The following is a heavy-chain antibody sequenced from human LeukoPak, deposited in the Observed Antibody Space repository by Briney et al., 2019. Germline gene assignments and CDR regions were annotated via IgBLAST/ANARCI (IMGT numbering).Heavy chain of an antibody. CDR2: ISGSAGSS. V-gene: IGHV3-23*01. Sequence: GGSLRLSCAASGFTFSSYAMSWVRQAPGKGLEWVSSISGSAGSSNYADSVKGRFTISRDYSKNTLYLQMNNLRAEDTAIYYCAKARAAMRVEVPFFQHWGQGTLVTVSS. CDR3: AKARAAMRVEVPFFQH. CDR1: GFTFSSYA. D-gene: IGHD2-2*01. J-gene: IGHJ1*01.